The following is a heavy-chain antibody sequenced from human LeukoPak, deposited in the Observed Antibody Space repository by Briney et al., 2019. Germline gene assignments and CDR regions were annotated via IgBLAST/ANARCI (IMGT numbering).Heavy chain of an antibody. V-gene: IGHV1-18*01. CDR2: ISAYNGNT. CDR1: GYTFTSYG. CDR3: ARDRWGYYYDSSGYGD. J-gene: IGHJ4*02. D-gene: IGHD3-22*01. Sequence: ASVKVSCKASGYTFTSYGISWVRQAPGQGLECMGWISAYNGNTNYAQKLQGRVTMTTDTSTSTAYMELRSLRSDDTAVYYCARDRWGYYYDSSGYGDWGQGTLVTVSS.